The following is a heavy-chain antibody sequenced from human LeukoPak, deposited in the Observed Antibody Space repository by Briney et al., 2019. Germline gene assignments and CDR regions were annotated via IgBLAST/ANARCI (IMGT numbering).Heavy chain of an antibody. D-gene: IGHD3-22*01. V-gene: IGHV3-23*01. CDR3: ATNYYDSSGYFPDFDY. J-gene: IGHJ4*02. CDR2: VSGTGRNT. Sequence: GGSLRLSCAASGFAFSSYTMNWVRQAPVKGLEWVAVVSGTGRNTYYADSVKGRFTISRDNSKNTLFLQMTSLRAGDTAVYYCATNYYDSSGYFPDFDYWGQGALVTVSP. CDR1: GFAFSSYT.